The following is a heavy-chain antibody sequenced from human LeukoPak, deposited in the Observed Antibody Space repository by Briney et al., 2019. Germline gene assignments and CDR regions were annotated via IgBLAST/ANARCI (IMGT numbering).Heavy chain of an antibody. CDR2: CRSKDYGVTT. V-gene: IGHV3-49*03. J-gene: IGHJ3*02. CDR3: TRDSDDYGDSDEFDVFDI. CDR1: GFIFGDFA. D-gene: IGHD4-17*01. Sequence: VQPGRSLRLSCAASGFIFGDFAMSWFRQAPGKGLEWVALCRSKDYGVTTEYAASVKGRFTISRDDSKSIAYLQMNSLKSEDTAVYYCTRDSDDYGDSDEFDVFDIWGQGTMVIVSS.